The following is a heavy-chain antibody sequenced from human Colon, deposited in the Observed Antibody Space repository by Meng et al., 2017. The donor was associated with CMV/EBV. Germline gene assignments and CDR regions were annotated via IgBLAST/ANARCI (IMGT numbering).Heavy chain of an antibody. CDR3: AKDWSGGSCFDY. Sequence: CKASVYTFTDYILPWVRQAPGQGLEWMGRINPKSGDTRYAHNFQGRATLTRDTSITTAYMELTGLTSNDTAIYYCAKDWSGGSCFDYWGQGTLVTVSS. J-gene: IGHJ4*02. CDR2: INPKSGDT. CDR1: VYTFTDYI. V-gene: IGHV1-2*06. D-gene: IGHD2-15*01.